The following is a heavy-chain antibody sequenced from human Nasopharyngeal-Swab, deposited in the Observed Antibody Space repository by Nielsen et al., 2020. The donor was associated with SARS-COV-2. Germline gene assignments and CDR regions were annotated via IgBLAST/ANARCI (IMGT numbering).Heavy chain of an antibody. Sequence: GESLKISCAASGFPFSTYAMTWVRQAPGKGLEWVSTIDAGGGNTWYADSVKGRFTISRDTSKNTLFLQMNSLGAEDTAVYYCAKDVLRWAFDYWGQGTLVTVSS. CDR2: IDAGGGNT. V-gene: IGHV3-23*01. CDR3: AKDVLRWAFDY. D-gene: IGHD3-3*01. J-gene: IGHJ4*02. CDR1: GFPFSTYA.